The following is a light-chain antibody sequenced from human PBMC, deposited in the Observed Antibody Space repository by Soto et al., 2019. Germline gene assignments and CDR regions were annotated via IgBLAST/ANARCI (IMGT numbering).Light chain of an antibody. V-gene: IGKV1-33*01. Sequence: DIQMTQSPSSLSASVGDRVTITCQASQDISNYLNWYQQKPGKAPKLLIYDASTLETGVPSRFSGSGSGTDFNFTINSLQPEDIATYYCQHYDNLFTVGPATKVDIK. CDR1: QDISNY. CDR2: DAS. CDR3: QHYDNLFT. J-gene: IGKJ3*01.